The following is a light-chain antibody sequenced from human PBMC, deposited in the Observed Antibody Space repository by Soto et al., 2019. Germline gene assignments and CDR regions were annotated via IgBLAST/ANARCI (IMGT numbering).Light chain of an antibody. CDR3: QQFNSYPIT. CDR1: QDIRGA. V-gene: IGKV1-13*02. J-gene: IGKJ5*01. Sequence: AIPVTQSPSSLSASVGDRVAITCRASQDIRGALAWYQQRPGKAPKLLIYDVSTLENEVPSRFSGSGSGTQFTLTISSLQPEDFGTYYCQQFNSYPITFGHGTRLEIK. CDR2: DVS.